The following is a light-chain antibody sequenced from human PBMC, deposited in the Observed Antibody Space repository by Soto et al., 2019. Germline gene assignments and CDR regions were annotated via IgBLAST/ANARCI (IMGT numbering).Light chain of an antibody. V-gene: IGKV1-39*01. J-gene: IGKJ3*01. CDR2: DAS. CDR3: PQIYNTPFT. CDR1: QSINRY. Sequence: DIQMPQSPSSLSASEGDRVTITCRASQSINRYLNWYQQKSGKAPTLLLYDASALQRGVPSMFSVSGSETEFTLTITNLQPDDFATYYCPQIYNTPFTFGPGTKVD.